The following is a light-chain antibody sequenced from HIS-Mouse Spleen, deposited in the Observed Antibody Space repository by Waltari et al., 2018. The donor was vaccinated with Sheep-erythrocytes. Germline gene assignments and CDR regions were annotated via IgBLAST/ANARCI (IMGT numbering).Light chain of an antibody. Sequence: QSVLTQPPSVSAAPGQKVTISRSGSSSNIGTNYLSWYQQLPGTAPKLLIDENNKGPSGIPDRFSGSKYGTSATLGRTGLQTGDEADYYCGTWDSSLSAVVFGGGTKLTVL. CDR3: GTWDSSLSAVV. J-gene: IGLJ2*01. CDR2: ENN. CDR1: SSNIGTNY. V-gene: IGLV1-51*01.